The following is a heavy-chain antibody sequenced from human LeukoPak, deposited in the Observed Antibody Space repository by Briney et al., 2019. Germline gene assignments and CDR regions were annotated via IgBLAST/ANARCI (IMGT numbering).Heavy chain of an antibody. CDR1: GFTSSDYY. V-gene: IGHV3-11*01. Sequence: GGSLRLSCAASGFTSSDYYMSWIRQAPGKGLEWVSYISSSGSTIYYADSVKGRFTISRDNAKNSLYLQMNSLRAEDTAVYYCARDPGYYDSSGYFYYFDYWGQGTLVTVSS. CDR2: ISSSGSTI. D-gene: IGHD3-22*01. CDR3: ARDPGYYDSSGYFYYFDY. J-gene: IGHJ4*02.